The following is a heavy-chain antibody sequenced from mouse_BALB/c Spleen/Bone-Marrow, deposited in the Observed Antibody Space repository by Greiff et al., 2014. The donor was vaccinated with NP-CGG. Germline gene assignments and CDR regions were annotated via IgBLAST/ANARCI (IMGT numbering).Heavy chain of an antibody. CDR3: TRGGNWDDFDY. CDR2: INSGSSTI. Sequence: EVQLVESGGGLVQPGGSRKLSCAASGFTFSSFGMHWVRQAPEKGLEWVAYINSGSSTIYYADTVKGRFTISRDNPKNTLFLQMTSLRSEDTAMYYCTRGGNWDDFDYRGQGTTLAVSS. D-gene: IGHD4-1*01. J-gene: IGHJ2*01. CDR1: GFTFSSFG. V-gene: IGHV5-17*02.